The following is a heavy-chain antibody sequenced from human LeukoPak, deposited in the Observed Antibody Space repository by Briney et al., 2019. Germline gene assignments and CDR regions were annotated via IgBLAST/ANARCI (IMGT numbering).Heavy chain of an antibody. CDR3: ARLTTVTTNFDY. CDR1: GCSFTSYW. J-gene: IGHJ4*02. Sequence: GESLKISCKGSGCSFTSYWIGWVRQMPGKGLEWMGIIYPGDSDTRYSPSFQGQVTIPADKSISTAYLQWSGLKASDTAMYYCARLTTVTTNFDYWGQGTLVTVSS. V-gene: IGHV5-51*01. CDR2: IYPGDSDT. D-gene: IGHD4-11*01.